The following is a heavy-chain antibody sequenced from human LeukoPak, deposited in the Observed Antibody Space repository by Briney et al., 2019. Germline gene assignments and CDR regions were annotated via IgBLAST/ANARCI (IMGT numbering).Heavy chain of an antibody. CDR3: ARGFRPIDY. V-gene: IGHV3-30*03. Sequence: GGSLRLSCAASGFTFSSYGMHWVRQAPGKGLEWVAVISYDGSNKYYADSVKGRFTISRDNSKSTLYLQMNSLRAEDTAVYYCARGFRPIDYWGQGTLVTVSS. CDR2: ISYDGSNK. CDR1: GFTFSSYG. J-gene: IGHJ4*02.